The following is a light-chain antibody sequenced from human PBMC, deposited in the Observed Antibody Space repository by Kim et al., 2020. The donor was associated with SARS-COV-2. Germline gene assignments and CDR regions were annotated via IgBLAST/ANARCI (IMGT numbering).Light chain of an antibody. CDR2: GKN. Sequence: SELPQDPAVSVAWGQTVRITCQGDSLRSYYASWYQQKPGQAPVLVIYGKNNRPSGIPDRFSGSSSGNTASLTITGAQAEDEADYYCNSRDSSGNHAVF. CDR3: NSRDSSGNHAV. CDR1: SLRSYY. V-gene: IGLV3-19*01. J-gene: IGLJ7*01.